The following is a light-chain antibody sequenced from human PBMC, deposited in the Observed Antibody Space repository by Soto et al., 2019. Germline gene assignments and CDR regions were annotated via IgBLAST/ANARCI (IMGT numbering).Light chain of an antibody. CDR1: QDISSF. Sequence: IQLTQSPSSLSASVGDRVTITCRACQDISSFLAWYQQKPGKAPKLLIFAASTLQSGVPSRFSGSGSGTDFTLTISSLQPEDFATYYCQQSYSTLWTFGQGAKVDIK. J-gene: IGKJ1*01. CDR3: QQSYSTLWT. V-gene: IGKV1-9*01. CDR2: AAS.